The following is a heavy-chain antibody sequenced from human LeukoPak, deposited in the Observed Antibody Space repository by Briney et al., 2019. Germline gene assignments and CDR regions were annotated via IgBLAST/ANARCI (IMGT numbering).Heavy chain of an antibody. CDR2: ISYSGDP. CDR3: ARVREQQASPPYNWFDP. J-gene: IGHJ5*02. CDR1: GGSLSGYY. D-gene: IGHD6-13*01. V-gene: IGHV4-34*01. Sequence: SETLSLTCGVSGGSLSGYYWTWIRQPPGKGLEWIRDISYSGDPNYNPSLRSRVNFFVDMSKNQFSLKLSSVTAADTAVYYCARVREQQASPPYNWFDPWGQGTLVTVSS.